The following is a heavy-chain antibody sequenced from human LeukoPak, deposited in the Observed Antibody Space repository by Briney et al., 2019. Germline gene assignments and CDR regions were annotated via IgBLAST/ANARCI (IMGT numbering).Heavy chain of an antibody. Sequence: GGSLRLSCEASGFTFSAYALTWVRQAPGKGLEWVSAISGSGGSTYYADSVKGRFTISRDNSKNTLYLQMNSLRAEDTAVYYCAKDPYGDYRNWYFDLWGRGTLVTVSS. CDR2: ISGSGGST. CDR3: AKDPYGDYRNWYFDL. D-gene: IGHD4-17*01. V-gene: IGHV3-23*01. CDR1: GFTFSAYA. J-gene: IGHJ2*01.